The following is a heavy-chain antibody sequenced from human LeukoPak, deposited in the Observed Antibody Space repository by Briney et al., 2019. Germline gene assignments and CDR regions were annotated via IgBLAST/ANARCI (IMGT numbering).Heavy chain of an antibody. J-gene: IGHJ4*02. CDR1: GFTFSSYP. CDR3: ARAADH. Sequence: PGGSLRLSCAASGFTFSSYPMHWVRQAPGLGLQWVAVISHDGSNKYYEDSVKGRSTISRDNSKNTLYLQMNSLRAEDTAVYYCARAADHWGQGTLVTVSS. CDR2: ISHDGSNK. V-gene: IGHV3-30-3*01.